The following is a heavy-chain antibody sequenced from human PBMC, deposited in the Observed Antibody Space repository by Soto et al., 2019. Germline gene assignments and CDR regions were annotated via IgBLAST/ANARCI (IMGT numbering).Heavy chain of an antibody. CDR3: ARSRSGAVADSFDF. D-gene: IGHD3-10*01. V-gene: IGHV3-30*04. CDR1: GFTFSRYA. J-gene: IGHJ4*02. Sequence: PVGSLRLSCAASGFTFSRYAIHWVRQAPGKGLEWMAVISRDGTNKYYVDSVKGRFTISRDNSRNTLYLQMNSLRHEDAAVYYCARSRSGAVADSFDFWGQGTLVTVSS. CDR2: ISRDGTNK.